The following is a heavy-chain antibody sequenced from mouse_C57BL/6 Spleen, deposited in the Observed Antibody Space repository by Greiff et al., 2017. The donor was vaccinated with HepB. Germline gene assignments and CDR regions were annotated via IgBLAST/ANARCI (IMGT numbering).Heavy chain of an antibody. Sequence: QVQLQQSGPELVKPGASVKISCKASGYTFTSSWMNWVKQRPGKGLEWIGQIYPGDGDTNYNGKFKGKATLTADKSSSTAYMQLSSLTSEDSAVCFWARVAGEATYYDMDDWGQGTPVTVSS. CDR1: GYTFTSSW. J-gene: IGHJ4*01. V-gene: IGHV1-82*01. D-gene: IGHD1-1*01. CDR3: ARVAGEATYYDMDD. CDR2: IYPGDGDT.